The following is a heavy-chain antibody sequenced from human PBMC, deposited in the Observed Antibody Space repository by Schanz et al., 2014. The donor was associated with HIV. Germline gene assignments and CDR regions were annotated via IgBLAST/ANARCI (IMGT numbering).Heavy chain of an antibody. V-gene: IGHV1-69*01. J-gene: IGHJ4*02. CDR1: GGTFSNYA. D-gene: IGHD1-26*01. CDR2: IIPIFGTS. Sequence: QVQLVQSGAEVKKPGSSVKVSCKASGGTFSNYAINWVRQAPRQGLEWMGGIIPIFGTSNYAQKFQGRVTITADESTSTAYMELSSLRSEDTAVYYCARGRYSGSYYNYWGQGTLVTVSS. CDR3: ARGRYSGSYYNY.